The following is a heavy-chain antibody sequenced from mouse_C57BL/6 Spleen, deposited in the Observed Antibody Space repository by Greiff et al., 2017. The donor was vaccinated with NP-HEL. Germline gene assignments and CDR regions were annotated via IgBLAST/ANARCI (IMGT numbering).Heavy chain of an antibody. CDR3: ARMKDYYGSSSNYYAMDY. Sequence: VHLVESGAELARPGASVKLSCKASGYTFTSYGISWVKQRTGQGLEWIGEIYPRSGNTYYNEKFKGKATLTADKSSSTAYMELRSLTSEDSAVYFCARMKDYYGSSSNYYAMDYWGQGTSVTVSS. D-gene: IGHD1-1*01. J-gene: IGHJ4*01. CDR2: IYPRSGNT. CDR1: GYTFTSYG. V-gene: IGHV1-81*01.